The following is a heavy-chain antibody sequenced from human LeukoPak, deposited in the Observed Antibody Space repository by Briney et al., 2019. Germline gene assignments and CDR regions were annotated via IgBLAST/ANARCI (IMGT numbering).Heavy chain of an antibody. CDR1: GFTFSSYG. D-gene: IGHD3-10*01. J-gene: IGHJ4*02. Sequence: GRSLRLSCAASGFTFSSYGMHWVRQAPGKGLEWVSVIYSGGSTYYADSVKGRFTISRDNSKNTLYLQMNSLRAEDTAVYYCARWWLGFDYWGQGTLVTVSS. V-gene: IGHV3-53*01. CDR2: IYSGGST. CDR3: ARWWLGFDY.